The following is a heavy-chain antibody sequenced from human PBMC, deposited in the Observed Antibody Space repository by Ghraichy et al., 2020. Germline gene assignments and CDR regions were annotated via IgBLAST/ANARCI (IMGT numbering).Heavy chain of an antibody. D-gene: IGHD1-26*01. J-gene: IGHJ4*02. V-gene: IGHV1-2*06. CDR1: GYTFTGYF. CDR3: ARELQRGNVGLH. CDR2: INPNTGDT. Sequence: ASVKVSCKTSGYTFTGYFVHWLRQAPGHGLEWRGRINPNTGDTNYAQKFQGGVTMTRDTSISTAYLELSGLRSDDTAVYYCARELQRGNVGLHWGQGTLVTVSS.